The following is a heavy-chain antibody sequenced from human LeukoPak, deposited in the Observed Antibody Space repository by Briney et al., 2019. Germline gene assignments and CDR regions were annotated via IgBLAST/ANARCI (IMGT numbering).Heavy chain of an antibody. Sequence: PSETLSLTCTVSGGSVSSYYWSWIRQPPGKGLEWIGYIYYSGSTQYNPSLKSRVTISVDTSKNQFSLKLSSVTAADTAVYYCARAGENYYNFWSGHDFWGRGTLVTVSS. J-gene: IGHJ4*02. CDR3: ARAGENYYNFWSGHDF. V-gene: IGHV4-59*02. D-gene: IGHD3-3*01. CDR2: IYYSGST. CDR1: GGSVSSYY.